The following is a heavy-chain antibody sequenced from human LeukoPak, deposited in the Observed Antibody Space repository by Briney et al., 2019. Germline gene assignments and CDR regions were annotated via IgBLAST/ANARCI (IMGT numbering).Heavy chain of an antibody. V-gene: IGHV3-23*01. CDR3: AKDHESSGWPFDY. CDR2: ISERGGST. Sequence: GGSLRLSCAASGFIFSNYAMSWVRRAPGKGREWVSDISERGGSTYYADSVKGRFTISRDNSKNTLYLQMNSLRADDTAVYYCAKDHESSGWPFDYWGQGTLVTVSS. D-gene: IGHD6-19*01. J-gene: IGHJ4*02. CDR1: GFIFSNYA.